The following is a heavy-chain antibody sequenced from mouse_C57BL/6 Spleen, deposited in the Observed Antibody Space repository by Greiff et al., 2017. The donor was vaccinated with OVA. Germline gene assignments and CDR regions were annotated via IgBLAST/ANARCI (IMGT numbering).Heavy chain of an antibody. Sequence: QVHVKQSGAGLMKPGASLKLSCTATGYTFTSYWMAWVRQSPGHGLEWVGTILAGGGSTNYTDKFKGKVTITADKATNTAYMQLSSLTSEDSAIYYCARRGSSNWCFAFWGTGTTVTVSA. CDR1: GYTFTSYW. CDR2: ILAGGGST. J-gene: IGHJ1*03. V-gene: IGHV1-9*01. CDR3: ARRGSSNWCFAF.